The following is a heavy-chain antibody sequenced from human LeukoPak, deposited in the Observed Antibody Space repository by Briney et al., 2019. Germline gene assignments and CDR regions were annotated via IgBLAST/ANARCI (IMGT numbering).Heavy chain of an antibody. CDR1: GFTFSSYS. D-gene: IGHD1-14*01. Sequence: GGSLRLSCAASGFTFSSYSMNWVRQAPGKGLEGVSSISSSSSYIYYADSVKGRFTISRDNAKNSLYLQMNSLRAEDTAVYYCARDKAGTTPYYYYSMDVRGKGTTVTVSS. V-gene: IGHV3-21*01. J-gene: IGHJ6*03. CDR3: ARDKAGTTPYYYYSMDV. CDR2: ISSSSSYI.